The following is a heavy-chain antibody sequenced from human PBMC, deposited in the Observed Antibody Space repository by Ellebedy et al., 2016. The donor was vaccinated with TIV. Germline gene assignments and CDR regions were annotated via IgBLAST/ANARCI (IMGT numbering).Heavy chain of an antibody. Sequence: SGPTLVKPTQTLTLTCTFSGFSLSTTGVGVGWIRQPPGKALEWLALIYWSDDKRYNPSLKTRLTITKDTSKNQVVLTMTHMDPVDTATYYCAHEKRWVELDYWGQGTQVTVSS. D-gene: IGHD5-24*01. V-gene: IGHV2-5*01. CDR2: IYWSDDK. CDR3: AHEKRWVELDY. J-gene: IGHJ4*02. CDR1: GFSLSTTGVG.